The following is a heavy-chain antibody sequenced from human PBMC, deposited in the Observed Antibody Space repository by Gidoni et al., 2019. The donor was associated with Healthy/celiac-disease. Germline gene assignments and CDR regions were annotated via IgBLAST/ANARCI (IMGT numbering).Heavy chain of an antibody. D-gene: IGHD4-17*01. Sequence: QVQLVESGGGLVKPGGSLRLSGAASGFTFSDYYMSWIRQAPGKGLEWVSYISSSGSTIYYADSVKGRFTISRDNAKNSLYLQMNILGAEDTAVYYCAPADHDYGDSVGWFDPWGQGTLVTVSS. CDR1: GFTFSDYY. CDR3: APADHDYGDSVGWFDP. V-gene: IGHV3-11*01. J-gene: IGHJ5*02. CDR2: ISSSGSTI.